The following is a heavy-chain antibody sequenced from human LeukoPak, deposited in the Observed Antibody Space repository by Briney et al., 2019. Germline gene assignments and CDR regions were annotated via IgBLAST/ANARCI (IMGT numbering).Heavy chain of an antibody. V-gene: IGHV3-23*01. CDR3: AKDLGVVVPAARGADY. Sequence: GGSLRLSCAASGFTFSSYAMSWVRRAPGKGLEWVSAISGSGGSTYYADSVKGRFTISRDNSKNTLYLQMNSLRAEDTAVYYCAKDLGVVVPAARGADYWGQGTLVTVSS. D-gene: IGHD2-2*01. CDR1: GFTFSSYA. J-gene: IGHJ4*02. CDR2: ISGSGGST.